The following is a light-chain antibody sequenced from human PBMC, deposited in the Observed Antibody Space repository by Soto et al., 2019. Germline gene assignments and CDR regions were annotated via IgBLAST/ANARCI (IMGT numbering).Light chain of an antibody. Sequence: DVQMTQSPSSLSAFVGDRVTITCRASQGLAPYLAWFQQQPGKVPKLLIYATSTLQSQVPSRFSGRGAGTDFTLTINRLQPEDDGTYDCQRYNSAPLTFGGGNKVEIK. J-gene: IGKJ4*01. CDR1: QGLAPY. CDR2: ATS. CDR3: QRYNSAPLT. V-gene: IGKV1-27*01.